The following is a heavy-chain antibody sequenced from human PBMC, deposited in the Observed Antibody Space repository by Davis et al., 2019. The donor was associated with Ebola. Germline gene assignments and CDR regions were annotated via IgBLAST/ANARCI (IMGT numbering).Heavy chain of an antibody. Sequence: ASVKVSCKASGYTFINYYLHWVRQAPGQGLEWMGIINPSGGNTNYAQKLQGRVTMTTDTSTSTAYMELRSLRSDDTAVYYCARELLWFGELIYWGQGTLVTVSS. CDR2: INPSGGNT. D-gene: IGHD3-10*01. CDR3: ARELLWFGELIY. CDR1: GYTFINYY. J-gene: IGHJ4*02. V-gene: IGHV1-46*01.